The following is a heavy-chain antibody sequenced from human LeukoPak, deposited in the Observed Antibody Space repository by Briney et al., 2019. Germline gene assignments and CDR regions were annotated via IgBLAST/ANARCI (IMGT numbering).Heavy chain of an antibody. D-gene: IGHD6-6*01. CDR2: INWNGGST. V-gene: IGHV3-20*04. CDR3: ARSSVSAYAFDI. Sequence: GGSLRLSCAASGFTFDDYGMSWVRQGPGKGLEWVSGINWNGGSTGYADSVKGRFIISRDNAKKSLYLQMNSLRAEDTALYYCARSSVSAYAFDIWGQGTMVTVSS. CDR1: GFTFDDYG. J-gene: IGHJ3*02.